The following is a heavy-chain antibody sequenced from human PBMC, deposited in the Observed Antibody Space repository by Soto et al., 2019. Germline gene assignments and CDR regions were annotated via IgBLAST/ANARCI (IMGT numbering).Heavy chain of an antibody. J-gene: IGHJ4*02. Sequence: SETLSLTCTVSGCSIISGGYYWSLIRQHPGKGLEWIGYIYYSGSTYYNPSLKSRVTISEDTSKNQFSLKLSSVTAADTAVYYCARAGYCSGGSCYRFPVDYWGQGTLVTVS. V-gene: IGHV4-31*03. D-gene: IGHD2-15*01. CDR1: GCSIISGGYY. CDR2: IYYSGST. CDR3: ARAGYCSGGSCYRFPVDY.